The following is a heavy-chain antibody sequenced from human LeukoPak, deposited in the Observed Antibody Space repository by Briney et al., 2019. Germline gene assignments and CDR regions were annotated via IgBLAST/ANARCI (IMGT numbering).Heavy chain of an antibody. Sequence: ASVKVSCKASGYTFTGYFMHWVRQAPGQGLEWMGWINPNSGGTNYAQKSQGRVTMTRDTFISTAYMVLSRLTSDDTAVYYCARGRGAAAADLDYWGQGTLVTVSS. D-gene: IGHD6-13*01. CDR3: ARGRGAAAADLDY. CDR2: INPNSGGT. CDR1: GYTFTGYF. V-gene: IGHV1-2*02. J-gene: IGHJ4*02.